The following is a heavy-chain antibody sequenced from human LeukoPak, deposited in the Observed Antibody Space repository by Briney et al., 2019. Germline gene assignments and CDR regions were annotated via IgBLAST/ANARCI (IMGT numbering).Heavy chain of an antibody. J-gene: IGHJ4*02. Sequence: TSETLSLTCAVYGGSFSGYYWSWIRQPPGKGLEWIGEINHSGSTNYNPSLKSRVTISVDTSKNQFSLKLSSVTAADTAVYYCARGKPYKPHDYWGQGTLVTVSS. V-gene: IGHV4-34*01. CDR3: ARGKPYKPHDY. CDR1: GGSFSGYY. D-gene: IGHD5-24*01. CDR2: INHSGST.